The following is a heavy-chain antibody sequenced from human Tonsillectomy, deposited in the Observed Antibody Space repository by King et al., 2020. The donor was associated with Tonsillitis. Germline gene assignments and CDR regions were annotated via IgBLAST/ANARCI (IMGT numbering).Heavy chain of an antibody. Sequence: VQLQESGPGLVKPSETLSLTCTVSGGSISSYYWSWIRQPPGKGLEWIGYIYYSGSTNYNPSLKSRVTISVDTSKNQFSLKLSSVTAADTAVYYCARHVSGSYYGYFDYWGQGTLVTVSS. CDR2: IYYSGST. J-gene: IGHJ4*02. V-gene: IGHV4-59*08. D-gene: IGHD1-26*01. CDR3: ARHVSGSYYGYFDY. CDR1: GGSISSYY.